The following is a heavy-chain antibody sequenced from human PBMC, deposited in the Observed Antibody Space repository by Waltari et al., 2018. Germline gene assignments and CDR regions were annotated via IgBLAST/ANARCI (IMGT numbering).Heavy chain of an antibody. CDR2: ISSSSSYI. Sequence: EVQLVESGGGLVQPGGSLRISCAASGFTFSSYWMHWVRQAPGKGLEWVSSISSSSSYIYYADSVKGRFTISRDNAKNSLYLQMNSLRAEDTAVYYCARDRGYSYGLEHDAFDIWGQGTMVTVSS. D-gene: IGHD5-18*01. V-gene: IGHV3-21*01. J-gene: IGHJ3*02. CDR3: ARDRGYSYGLEHDAFDI. CDR1: GFTFSSYW.